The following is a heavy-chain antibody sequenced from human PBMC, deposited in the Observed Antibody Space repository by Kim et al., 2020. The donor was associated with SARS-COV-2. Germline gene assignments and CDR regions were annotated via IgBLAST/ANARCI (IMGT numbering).Heavy chain of an antibody. V-gene: IGHV3-64*05. J-gene: IGHJ4*02. D-gene: IGHD3-10*01. CDR3: VTRNYYNSGSYYEGAPFYF. Sequence: GGSLRLSCSASGFTFSNYAMHWVRQAPGKGLEYVSAISSDGGSTYYADSVKGRFTISRDNSKNMLYVQMSSLRVEDTAIYYCVTRNYYNSGSYYEGAPFYFWGRETLLTVSS. CDR2: ISSDGGST. CDR1: GFTFSNYA.